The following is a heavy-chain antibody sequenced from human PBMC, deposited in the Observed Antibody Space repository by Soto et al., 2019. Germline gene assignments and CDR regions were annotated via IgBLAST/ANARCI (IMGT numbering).Heavy chain of an antibody. Sequence: GGSLRLSCAASGFTFSSYAMHWVRQAPGKGLEWVAVISYDGSNKYYADSVKGRFTISRDNSKNTLYLQMNSLRAEDTAVYYCARDLVTTMTIYYYYYGMDVWGQGTTVTVSS. V-gene: IGHV3-30-3*01. CDR2: ISYDGSNK. J-gene: IGHJ6*02. CDR1: GFTFSSYA. CDR3: ARDLVTTMTIYYYYYGMDV. D-gene: IGHD4-17*01.